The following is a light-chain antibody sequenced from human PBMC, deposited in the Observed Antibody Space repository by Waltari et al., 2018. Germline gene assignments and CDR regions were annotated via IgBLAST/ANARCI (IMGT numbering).Light chain of an antibody. Sequence: QTVVTQEPSLSVSPGGTVTLPCALSSGSVSSTSYPTWYQQPPGQPPRTLVYKGISRSSGVPDRFSGSILGNTAALTITGAQADDESDYYCSMYMGSGVWVFGGGTKLTVL. CDR2: KGI. V-gene: IGLV8-61*01. J-gene: IGLJ3*02. CDR1: SGSVSSTSY. CDR3: SMYMGSGVWV.